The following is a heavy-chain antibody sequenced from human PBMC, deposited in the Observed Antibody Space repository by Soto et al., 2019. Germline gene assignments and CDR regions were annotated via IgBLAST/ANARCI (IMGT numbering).Heavy chain of an antibody. J-gene: IGHJ1*01. CDR2: TTGSGANK. CDR1: GFTFKNYA. Sequence: EVTLLESGGGVVQPGESLRISCVGSGFTFKNYAMTWVRQAPGKGLEWVSGTTGSGANKHYEDSVRGRFTISRDNSKKTLYLEMTSLRVEDTAVYYCAKDGDSGEDGPAEYFEHWGQGTLVTVSS. CDR3: AKDGDSGEDGPAEYFEH. D-gene: IGHD4-17*01. V-gene: IGHV3-23*01.